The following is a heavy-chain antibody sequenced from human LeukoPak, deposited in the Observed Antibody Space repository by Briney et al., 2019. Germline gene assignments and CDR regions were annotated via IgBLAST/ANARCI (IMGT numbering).Heavy chain of an antibody. V-gene: IGHV4-34*01. Sequence: PSETLSLTCAVYGGSFSGYYWSWIRQPPGKGLEWIGEINHSGSTNYNPSLKSRVTISVDTSKNQFSLKLSSVTAADTAVYYCARGRGLWFGELSDYWGQGTLVTVSP. CDR1: GGSFSGYY. CDR3: ARGRGLWFGELSDY. D-gene: IGHD3-10*01. CDR2: INHSGST. J-gene: IGHJ4*02.